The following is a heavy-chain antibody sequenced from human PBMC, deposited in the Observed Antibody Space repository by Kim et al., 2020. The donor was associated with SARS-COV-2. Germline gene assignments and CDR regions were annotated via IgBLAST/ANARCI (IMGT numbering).Heavy chain of an antibody. J-gene: IGHJ4*02. CDR2: IYPGDSDT. D-gene: IGHD4-17*01. Sequence: GASLQISCKGSGYSFTSYWIGWVRQMPGKGLEWMGIIYPGDSDTRYSPSFQGQVTISADKSISTAYLQWSSLKASDTAMYYCARTPTTVTSSGYFDYWGQGTLVTVSS. CDR3: ARTPTTVTSSGYFDY. V-gene: IGHV5-51*01. CDR1: GYSFTSYW.